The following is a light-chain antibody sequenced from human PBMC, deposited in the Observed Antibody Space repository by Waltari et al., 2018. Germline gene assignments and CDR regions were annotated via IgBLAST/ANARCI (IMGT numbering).Light chain of an antibody. CDR1: SSDVGGYNY. Sequence: QSALPQPASVSGSPGQSITISCTGTSSDVGGYNYVPGYQQPPGKAPKLMIYDVSNRPSGVSNRFSGSKSGNTASLTISGLQAEDEADYYCSSYTSSSTLWVFGGGTKLTVL. V-gene: IGLV2-14*01. CDR2: DVS. CDR3: SSYTSSSTLWV. J-gene: IGLJ3*02.